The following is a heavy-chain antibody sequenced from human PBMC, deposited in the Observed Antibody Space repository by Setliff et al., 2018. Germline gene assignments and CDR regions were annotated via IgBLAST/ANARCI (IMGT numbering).Heavy chain of an antibody. J-gene: IGHJ4*02. D-gene: IGHD2-21*02. CDR3: TTDPDDFRLDY. V-gene: IGHV3-49*02. CDR1: GDSIDTDIW. CDR2: IRTKPYGGTT. Sequence: LSLSCTVSGDSIDTDIWWSWVRQAPGKGLEWVGFIRTKPYGGTTEYAASVKGRFTISRDDSKSITYLQMNSLKTEDTAVYYCTTDPDDFRLDYWGQGTLVTVSS.